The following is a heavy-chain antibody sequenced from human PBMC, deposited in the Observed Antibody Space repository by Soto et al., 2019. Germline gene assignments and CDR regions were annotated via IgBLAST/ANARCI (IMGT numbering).Heavy chain of an antibody. CDR2: IYPGDSDT. CDR3: AKQDDRGALEI. Sequence: GESLKISCKISGKAFTSFWVVWVRQMPGRGLEWMGNIYPGDSDTRYTPPFQGQVTISADKSTNAAYLQWHSLQASDTALYYCAKQDDRGALEIWGQGTKVTVSS. CDR1: GKAFTSFW. V-gene: IGHV5-51*01. J-gene: IGHJ3*02. D-gene: IGHD3-22*01.